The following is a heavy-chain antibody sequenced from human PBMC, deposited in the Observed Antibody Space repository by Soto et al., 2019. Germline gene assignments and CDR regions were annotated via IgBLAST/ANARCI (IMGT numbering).Heavy chain of an antibody. D-gene: IGHD3-22*01. Sequence: QVQLVQSGAEVKRPGSSVKVSCKASGGTFSSYTFSWVRQAPGQGLEWMGRVIPILGITNYAQKFQGRVAITGDKYTSTAYMELSSLRSEDTSMYYCARGEYYSDVSGNFDYWGPGTLVTVAS. CDR2: VIPILGIT. CDR1: GGTFSSYT. V-gene: IGHV1-69*02. CDR3: ARGEYYSDVSGNFDY. J-gene: IGHJ4*02.